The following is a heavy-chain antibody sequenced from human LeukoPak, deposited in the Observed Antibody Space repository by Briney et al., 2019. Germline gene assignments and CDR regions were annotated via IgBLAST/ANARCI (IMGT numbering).Heavy chain of an antibody. CDR1: GFTVISNS. Sequence: GGSLRLSCTVSGFTVISNSWSWVRQAPGKGLEWVSFYSGGNTHYSDSVKGRFTISRDNSKNTLYLQMNSLRAEDTAVYYCARRAGAYSHPYDYRGQGTLVTVSS. D-gene: IGHD4/OR15-4a*01. V-gene: IGHV3-53*01. CDR3: ARRAGAYSHPYDY. J-gene: IGHJ4*02. CDR2: YSGGNT.